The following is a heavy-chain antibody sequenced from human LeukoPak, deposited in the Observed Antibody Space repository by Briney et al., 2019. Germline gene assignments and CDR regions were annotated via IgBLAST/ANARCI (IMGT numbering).Heavy chain of an antibody. J-gene: IGHJ6*03. Sequence: PSETLSLTCIVSGGSISRGSYYWNWIRQPAGKGLEWMGRVYTSGSTNYNPSLKSRVTISVDTSKNQFSLKLSSVTAADTAVYYCARVSTVVTPQYYYYYMDVWGKGTTVTVSS. CDR1: GGSISRGSYY. CDR2: VYTSGST. D-gene: IGHD4-23*01. V-gene: IGHV4-61*02. CDR3: ARVSTVVTPQYYYYYMDV.